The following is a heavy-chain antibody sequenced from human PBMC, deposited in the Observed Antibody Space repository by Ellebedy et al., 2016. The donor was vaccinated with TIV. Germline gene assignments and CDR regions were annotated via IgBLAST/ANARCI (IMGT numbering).Heavy chain of an antibody. CDR2: INSDGSST. D-gene: IGHD4-23*01. J-gene: IGHJ3*02. CDR1: GSTFSSYW. CDR3: AREDGNSVAFDI. Sequence: GGSLRLXCAASGSTFSSYWMHWVRQAPGKGLVWVSRINSDGSSTSYADSVKGRFTISRDNAKNTLYLQMNSLRAEDTAVYYCAREDGNSVAFDIWGQGTMVTVSS. V-gene: IGHV3-74*01.